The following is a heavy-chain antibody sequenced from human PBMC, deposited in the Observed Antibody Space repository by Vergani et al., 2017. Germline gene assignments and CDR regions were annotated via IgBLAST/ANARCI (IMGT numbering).Heavy chain of an antibody. V-gene: IGHV5-10-1*01. CDR3: ARPPPYCSGGSCDTSFDY. CDR1: GYSFTSYW. D-gene: IGHD2-15*01. Sequence: EVQLVQSGAEVKKPGESLRISCKGSGYSFTSYWISWVRQMPGKGLEWMGRIDPSDSYTKYSPSFQGHVTISADKSISTAYLQWSSLKASDTAMYYCARPPPYCSGGSCDTSFDYWGQGTLVTVSS. J-gene: IGHJ4*02. CDR2: IDPSDSYT.